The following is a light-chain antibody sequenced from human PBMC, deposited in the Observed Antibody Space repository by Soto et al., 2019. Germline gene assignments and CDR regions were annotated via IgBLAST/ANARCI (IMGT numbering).Light chain of an antibody. CDR3: FSYTTGTTNV. CDR2: EVN. CDR1: NSDIGGYNF. Sequence: QSALTQAASVSGSPGQSITISCVGTNSDIGGYNFVSWYQQHPGKAPKLMILEVNKRPSGVSNRFSGSKSGNTASLTISGLQAEDEADYFCFSYTTGTTNVFGTGTKLTVL. V-gene: IGLV2-14*01. J-gene: IGLJ1*01.